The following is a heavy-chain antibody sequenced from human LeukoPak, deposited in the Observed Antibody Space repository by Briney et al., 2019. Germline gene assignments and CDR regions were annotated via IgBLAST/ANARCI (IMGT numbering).Heavy chain of an antibody. CDR2: MYSGGDT. D-gene: IGHD6-13*01. J-gene: IGHJ5*02. Sequence: PGGSLRLSCAASGFTVSDNYMSWVRQAPGKGLEWVSVMYSGGDTYYADSVKGRFTFSRDISKNTLYLQMNGLRTEDTAMYYCARTAPQVPAAGVLASWGQGTLVTVSS. CDR1: GFTVSDNY. V-gene: IGHV3-53*01. CDR3: ARTAPQVPAAGVLAS.